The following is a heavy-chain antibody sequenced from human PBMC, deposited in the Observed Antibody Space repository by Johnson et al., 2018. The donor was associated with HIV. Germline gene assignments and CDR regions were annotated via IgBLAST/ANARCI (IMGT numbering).Heavy chain of an antibody. Sequence: VQLVESGGGVVQPGRSLRLSCAASGFTFSSYAMHWVRQAPGKGLEWVAVISYDGSNKYYADSVKGRFTISRDNSKNTLYLQMNSLRAEDTAVYYCARAPPYYGGYSVSDAFDIWGQGTMVTVSS. V-gene: IGHV3-30-3*01. D-gene: IGHD3-22*01. J-gene: IGHJ3*02. CDR1: GFTFSSYA. CDR3: ARAPPYYGGYSVSDAFDI. CDR2: ISYDGSNK.